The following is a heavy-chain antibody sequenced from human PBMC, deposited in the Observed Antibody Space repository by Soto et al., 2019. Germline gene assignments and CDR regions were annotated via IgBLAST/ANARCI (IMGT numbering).Heavy chain of an antibody. CDR3: ARMGTISSAHHFDH. CDR2: ITSSGSNT. V-gene: IGHV3-11*01. CDR1: GFTFSGYN. J-gene: IGHJ4*02. Sequence: QVQLVESGGGLVKPGGSLRLSCAASGFTFSGYNMSWIRQAPGKGLEWVSYITSSGSNTFDAEFVKGLFTIARDNTMNLLYLQINSLSAEDTAVYYCARMGTISSAHHFDHWCQGTLVTVSS. D-gene: IGHD6-6*01.